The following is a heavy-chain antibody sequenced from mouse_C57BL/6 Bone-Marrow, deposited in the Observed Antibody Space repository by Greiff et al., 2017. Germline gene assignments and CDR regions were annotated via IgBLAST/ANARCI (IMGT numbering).Heavy chain of an antibody. CDR3: ARDGYSSWFAY. CDR2: ISYDGSN. CDR1: GYSITSGYY. V-gene: IGHV3-6*01. D-gene: IGHD2-3*01. J-gene: IGHJ3*01. Sequence: EVKVEESGPGLVKPSQSLSLTCSVTGYSITSGYYWNWIRQFPGNKLEWMGYISYDGSNNYNPSLKNRISITRDTSKNQFFLKLNSVTTEDTATYYCARDGYSSWFAYWGQGTLVTVSA.